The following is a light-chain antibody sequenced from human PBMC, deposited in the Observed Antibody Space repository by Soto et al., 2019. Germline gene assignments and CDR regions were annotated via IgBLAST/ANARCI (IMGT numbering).Light chain of an antibody. J-gene: IGLJ2*01. CDR3: SSFTTSSTRI. CDR2: EGN. CDR1: SSDVGGYNY. Sequence: QSVLTQPASVSGSPGQSITISCTGTSSDVGGYNYISWYQQHPGKVPKLLIYEGNNRPSGVSNRFYGSKSGNTASLTISGLQAEDEADYYCSSFTTSSTRIFGGGTKLTVL. V-gene: IGLV2-14*01.